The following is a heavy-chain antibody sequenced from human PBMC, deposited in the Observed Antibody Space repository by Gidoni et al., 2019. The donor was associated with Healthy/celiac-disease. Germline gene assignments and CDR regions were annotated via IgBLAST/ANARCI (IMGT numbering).Heavy chain of an antibody. CDR1: GGSFSGYY. J-gene: IGHJ4*02. CDR3: ARGRMVSYYYDSSSGTLDY. CDR2: INHSGST. V-gene: IGHV4-34*01. D-gene: IGHD3-22*01. Sequence: QVQLQQWGAGLLKPSETLSLTCAVYGGSFSGYYWSWIRQPPGKGLEWIGEINHSGSTNYHPSLKSRVTISVDTSKNQFSLKLSSVTAADTAVYYCARGRMVSYYYDSSSGTLDYWGQGTLVTVSS.